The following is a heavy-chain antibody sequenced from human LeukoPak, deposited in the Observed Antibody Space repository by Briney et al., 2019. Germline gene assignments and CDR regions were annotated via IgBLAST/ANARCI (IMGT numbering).Heavy chain of an antibody. CDR1: EFTFSSYW. CDR2: IKQDGSEK. J-gene: IGHJ4*02. D-gene: IGHD6-13*01. Sequence: AGGSLRLSCAASEFTFSSYWMSWVRQAPGKGLEWVANIKQDGSEKYYVDSVKGRFTISRDNAKNSLYLQMNSLRAEDTAVYYCARVRSGYSSSWYVDYWGQGTLVTVSS. CDR3: ARVRSGYSSSWYVDY. V-gene: IGHV3-7*01.